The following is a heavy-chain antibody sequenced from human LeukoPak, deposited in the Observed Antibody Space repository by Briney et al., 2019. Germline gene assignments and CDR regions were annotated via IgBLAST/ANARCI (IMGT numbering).Heavy chain of an antibody. Sequence: GASVKVSCKASGYTFTIYGISWVRQAPGQGLEWMGWISAYNGNTNYAQKLQGRVTMTTDTSTSTAYMELRSLRSDDTAVYYCARDRPMNPYYYYGMDVWGQGTTVTVSS. CDR2: ISAYNGNT. V-gene: IGHV1-18*01. J-gene: IGHJ6*02. CDR3: ARDRPMNPYYYYGMDV. D-gene: IGHD1-14*01. CDR1: GYTFTIYG.